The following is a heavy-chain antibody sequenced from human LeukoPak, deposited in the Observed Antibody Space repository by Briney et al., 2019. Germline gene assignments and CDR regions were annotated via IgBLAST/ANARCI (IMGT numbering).Heavy chain of an antibody. CDR2: IIPIFGTA. CDR1: GGTFSSYA. Sequence: ASVKVSCKASGGTFSSYAISWVRQAPGQGLEWMGGIIPIFGTANYAQKFQGRVTITADEPTSTAYMELSSLRSEDTAVYYCARSQRAGDQWSFDYWGQGTLVTVSS. J-gene: IGHJ4*02. V-gene: IGHV1-69*13. CDR3: ARSQRAGDQWSFDY. D-gene: IGHD2-21*02.